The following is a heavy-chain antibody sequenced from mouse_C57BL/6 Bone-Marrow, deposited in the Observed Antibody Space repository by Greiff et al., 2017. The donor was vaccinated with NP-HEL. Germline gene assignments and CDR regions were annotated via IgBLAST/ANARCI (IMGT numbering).Heavy chain of an antibody. CDR2: IYPGDGDT. Sequence: VQLQQSGPELVKPGASVKISCKASGYAFSSSWMNWVKQRPGKGLEWIGRIYPGDGDTNYNGKFKGKATLTADKSSSTAYMQLSSLTSEDSAVYFCARRGTGTGDYWGQGTTLTVSS. V-gene: IGHV1-82*01. CDR3: ARRGTGTGDY. J-gene: IGHJ2*01. CDR1: GYAFSSSW. D-gene: IGHD4-1*01.